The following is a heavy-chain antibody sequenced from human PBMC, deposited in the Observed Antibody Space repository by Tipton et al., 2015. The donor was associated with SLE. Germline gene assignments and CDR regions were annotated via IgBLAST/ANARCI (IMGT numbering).Heavy chain of an antibody. J-gene: IGHJ3*02. CDR1: GFTFSDYY. V-gene: IGHV3-15*01. CDR2: IKSKTDGGTT. Sequence: SLRLSCAASGFTFSDYYMSWIRQAPGKGLEWVGRIKSKTDGGTTDHAAPVKGRFTISRDDSKNTLYLQMNSLKTEDTAVYYCTTASDAFDIWGQGTMVTVSS. CDR3: TTASDAFDI.